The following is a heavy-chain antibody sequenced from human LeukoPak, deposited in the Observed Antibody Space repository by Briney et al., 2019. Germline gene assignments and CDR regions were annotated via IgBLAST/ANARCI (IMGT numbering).Heavy chain of an antibody. CDR1: GGSFSGYY. Sequence: SETLSLTCAVYGGSFSGYYWSWIRQPPGKGLEWIGEINHSGSTNYDPSLKSRVTISVDTSKNQFSLKLSSVTAADTAVYYCARDVAVAAAGMADYWGQGTLVTVSS. CDR2: INHSGST. J-gene: IGHJ4*02. D-gene: IGHD6-13*01. CDR3: ARDVAVAAAGMADY. V-gene: IGHV4-34*01.